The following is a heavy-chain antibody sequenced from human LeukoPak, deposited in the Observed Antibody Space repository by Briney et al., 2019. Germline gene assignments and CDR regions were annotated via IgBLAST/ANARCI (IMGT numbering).Heavy chain of an antibody. Sequence: ASVKVSCKASGYTFTSYDINWVRQATGQGLEWMGWMNPNSGNTCYAQKFQGRVTMTRNTSISTAYMELSSLRSEDTAVYYCARGLLVVVPAAISWMNYYYYGMDVWGQGTTVTVSS. CDR1: GYTFTSYD. V-gene: IGHV1-8*01. D-gene: IGHD2-2*01. J-gene: IGHJ6*02. CDR3: ARGLLVVVPAAISWMNYYYYGMDV. CDR2: MNPNSGNT.